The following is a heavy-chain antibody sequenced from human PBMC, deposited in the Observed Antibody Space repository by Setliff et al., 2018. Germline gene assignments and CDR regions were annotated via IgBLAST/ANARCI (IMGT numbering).Heavy chain of an antibody. D-gene: IGHD6-13*01. CDR2: FHTGGSP. CDR3: ARTMYSSSWYGAFDI. Sequence: PSETLSLTCTVSGDSISSGSYYWTWIRQPAGKGLEWIGHFHTGGSPNYHPSLKSRVSTSVDTSQNQISLKLSSVTAADTAVYYCARTMYSSSWYGAFDIWGQGTMVTV. J-gene: IGHJ3*02. V-gene: IGHV4-61*09. CDR1: GDSISSGSYY.